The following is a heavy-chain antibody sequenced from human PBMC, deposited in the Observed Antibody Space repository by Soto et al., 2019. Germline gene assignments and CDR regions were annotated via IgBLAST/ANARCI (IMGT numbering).Heavy chain of an antibody. V-gene: IGHV4-39*01. CDR1: GVSISSTTYY. Sequence: SETLSLTCIVSGVSISSTTYYWGWIRQPPGKGLEWIGSIYYNGNAYYNPSLKSRATISVDTSQNQFSLKLSFVIAADAAVYYCARHGAGTNEYYYGMDVWGQGTTVTVSS. D-gene: IGHD6-13*01. CDR3: ARHGAGTNEYYYGMDV. CDR2: IYYNGNA. J-gene: IGHJ6*02.